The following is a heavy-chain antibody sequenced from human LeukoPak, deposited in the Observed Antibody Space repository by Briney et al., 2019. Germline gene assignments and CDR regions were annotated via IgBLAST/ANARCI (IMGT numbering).Heavy chain of an antibody. D-gene: IGHD3-9*01. CDR2: IYYSGST. V-gene: IGHV4-39*07. CDR1: GGSISSSSYY. CDR3: ARLSYYDILTGYYGYYFDY. Sequence: SETLSLTCTVSGGSISSSSYYWGWIRQPPGKGLEWIGSIYYSGSTYYNPSLKSRVTISVDTSKNQFSLKLSSVTAADTAVYYCARLSYYDILTGYYGYYFDYWGQGTLVTVSS. J-gene: IGHJ4*02.